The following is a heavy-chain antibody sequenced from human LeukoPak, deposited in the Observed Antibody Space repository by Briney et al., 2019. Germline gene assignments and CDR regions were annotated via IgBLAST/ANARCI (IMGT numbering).Heavy chain of an antibody. Sequence: PGGSLRLSCAASGFTFSSYWMSWVRQAPGKGLEWVANIKQDGSEKYYVDSVKGRFTISRDNAKNSLYLQMNSLRAEDTAVYYCARARQGYYYGSGSYLSWFDPWGQGTLVTVSS. J-gene: IGHJ5*02. CDR1: GFTFSSYW. CDR3: ARARQGYYYGSGSYLSWFDP. V-gene: IGHV3-7*04. D-gene: IGHD3-10*01. CDR2: IKQDGSEK.